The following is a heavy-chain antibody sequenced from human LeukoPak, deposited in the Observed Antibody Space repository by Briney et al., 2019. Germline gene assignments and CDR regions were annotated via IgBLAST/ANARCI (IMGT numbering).Heavy chain of an antibody. CDR3: ARSPLMVRGVIWWFDP. Sequence: SETLSLTCTVSGGSISSYYWSWIRQPPGKGLEWIGYIYYSGSTNYNPSLKSRVTISVDTSKNQFSLKLSSVTAADTAVYYCARSPLMVRGVIWWFDPWGQGTLVTVSS. V-gene: IGHV4-59*08. D-gene: IGHD3-10*01. CDR1: GGSISSYY. CDR2: IYYSGST. J-gene: IGHJ5*02.